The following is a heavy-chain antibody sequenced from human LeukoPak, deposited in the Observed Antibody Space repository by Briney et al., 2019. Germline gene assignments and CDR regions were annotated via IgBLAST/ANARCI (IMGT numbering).Heavy chain of an antibody. V-gene: IGHV3-7*01. Sequence: PGGSLRLSCAASGFTFSSYWMSWVRQAAGKGLEWVANIKPDGSEKYYVDSVKGRLTISRDNAETSLYLQTNSLRAENTAVYYCARVHHDFWSGYSLSDWFDPWGQGTLVTVSS. CDR1: GFTFSSYW. CDR3: ARVHHDFWSGYSLSDWFDP. J-gene: IGHJ5*02. D-gene: IGHD3-3*01. CDR2: IKPDGSEK.